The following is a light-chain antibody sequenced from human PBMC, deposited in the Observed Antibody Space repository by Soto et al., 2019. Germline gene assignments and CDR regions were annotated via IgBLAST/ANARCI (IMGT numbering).Light chain of an antibody. J-gene: IGLJ1*01. Sequence: QSALTQPASVSGSPGQSITISCTESSSGGGEYKYASWYQQHPGTAPKLIIYDVSNRPSGVSNRFSGSKSGSTASLTISGLQCEDDADYFCSSYTSTTALYVFGAGTKVTVL. V-gene: IGLV2-14*03. CDR1: SSGGGEYKY. CDR2: DVS. CDR3: SSYTSTTALYV.